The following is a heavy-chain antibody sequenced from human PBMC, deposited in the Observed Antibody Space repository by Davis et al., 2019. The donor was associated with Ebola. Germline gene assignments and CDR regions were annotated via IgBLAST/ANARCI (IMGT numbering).Heavy chain of an antibody. D-gene: IGHD3-22*01. CDR2: ISWNSGSI. CDR3: AKDHGSYYYDSSGPAYDY. J-gene: IGHJ4*02. CDR1: GFTFDDYA. Sequence: SLKISCAASGFTFDDYAMHWVRQAPGKGLEWVSGISWNSGSIGYADSVKGRFTISRDNAKNSLYLQMNSLRAEDTALYYCAKDHGSYYYDSSGPAYDYWGQGTLVTVSS. V-gene: IGHV3-9*01.